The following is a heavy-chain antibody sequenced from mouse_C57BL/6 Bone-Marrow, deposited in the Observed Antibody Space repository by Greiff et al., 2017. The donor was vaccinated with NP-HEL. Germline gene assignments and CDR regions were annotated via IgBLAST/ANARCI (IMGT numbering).Heavy chain of an antibody. CDR1: GYTFTNYW. D-gene: IGHD2-14*01. Sequence: VMLVESGAELVRPGTSVKMSCKASGYTFTNYWIGWAKQRPGHGLEWIGDIYPGGGYTNYNEKFKGKATLTADKSSSTAYMQFSSLTSEDAAIYYCALHRYYFDYWGQGTTLTVSS. CDR2: IYPGGGYT. J-gene: IGHJ2*01. V-gene: IGHV1-63*01. CDR3: ALHRYYFDY.